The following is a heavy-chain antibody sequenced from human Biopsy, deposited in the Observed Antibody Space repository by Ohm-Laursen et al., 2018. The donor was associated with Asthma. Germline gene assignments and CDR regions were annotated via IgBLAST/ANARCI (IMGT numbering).Heavy chain of an antibody. V-gene: IGHV4-59*01. J-gene: IGHJ4*02. CDR3: ARATSTWSQSGPHYFDH. CDR1: PGSINDYY. Sequence: TLSLTCIVSPGSINDYYWNWIRQFPGKGLEWIGYVHSTGSTRFNPSLKSRLTISVDTSVDQVSLKLTSVTAAGTAVYYCARATSTWSQSGPHYFDHWGQGTLVTVSS. CDR2: VHSTGST. D-gene: IGHD2-2*01.